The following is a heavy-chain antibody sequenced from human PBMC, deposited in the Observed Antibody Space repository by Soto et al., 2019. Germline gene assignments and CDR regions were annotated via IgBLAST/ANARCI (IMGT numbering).Heavy chain of an antibody. CDR1: GGSLSGEY. CDR2: VNHSGST. V-gene: IGHV4-34*06. Sequence: SETLSLTCAVYGGSLSGEYWSWVRQPPGKGLGWIGEVNHSGSTTYHTTPKSRVTIPVDTSKTQFSWNLGSGTVADTAGNYCRTSKELWYSNSRYLHYYHYGMDAWGQGTPVTVSS. CDR3: RTSKELWYSNSRYLHYYHYGMDA. J-gene: IGHJ6*02. D-gene: IGHD6-13*01.